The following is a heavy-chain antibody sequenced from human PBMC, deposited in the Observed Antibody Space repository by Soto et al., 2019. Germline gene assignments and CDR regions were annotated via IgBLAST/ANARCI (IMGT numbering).Heavy chain of an antibody. J-gene: IGHJ3*01. CDR1: GFAFNDYT. CDR3: ARDAGPDALDV. CDR2: ITSTSAYI. Sequence: EVRLVESGGGLVKSGGSLRLSCAGSGFAFNDYTITWVRSAPGKGLEWVSSITSTSAYIDYVESVKGRFTLSRDNAKASVYLQMNSLRAGDTAMYYCARDAGPDALDVWGQGTMVTVAS. V-gene: IGHV3-21*01.